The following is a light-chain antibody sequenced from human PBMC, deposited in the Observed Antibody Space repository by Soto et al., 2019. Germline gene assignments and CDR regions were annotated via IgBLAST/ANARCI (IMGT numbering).Light chain of an antibody. CDR2: DVI. V-gene: IGLV2-8*01. Sequence: QSALTQPPSASGSPGQSVTISCIGTSSDVGASDYVSWYQQHPGKAPKLMIYDVIKRPSGVPDRFSGSKSGNTASLTVSGLQTEDEADYYCCSYAGGNTLVFGGGTKLTVL. CDR1: SSDVGASDY. J-gene: IGLJ2*01. CDR3: CSYAGGNTLV.